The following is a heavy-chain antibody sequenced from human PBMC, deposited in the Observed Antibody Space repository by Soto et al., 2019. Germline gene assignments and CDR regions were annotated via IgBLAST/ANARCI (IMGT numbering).Heavy chain of an antibody. V-gene: IGHV3-74*01. CDR1: GFTFNNNW. D-gene: IGHD2-8*01. CDR3: ARGGAMGGDY. CDR2: IDLEGITT. J-gene: IGHJ4*02. Sequence: EVQLGESGGGGVQPGGSLRLACTASGFTFNNNWIPGVREAPGKGLVWVSRIDLEGITTNYADSVKGRLTVSRDHAKTTVYLQVNTLRDEATALYYCARGGAMGGDYWGQGTLVTVSS.